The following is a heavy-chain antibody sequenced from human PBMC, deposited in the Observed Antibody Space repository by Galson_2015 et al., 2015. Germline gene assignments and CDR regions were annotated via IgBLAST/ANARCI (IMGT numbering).Heavy chain of an antibody. CDR3: AREPIITIFGVVIIGAFDI. J-gene: IGHJ3*02. Sequence: HSGSTNYNPSHKSRVTISVDKPKNQFSLKLSSVTAADTAVYYCAREPIITIFGVVIIGAFDIWGQGTMVTASS. D-gene: IGHD3-3*01. CDR2: HSGST. V-gene: IGHV4-4*02.